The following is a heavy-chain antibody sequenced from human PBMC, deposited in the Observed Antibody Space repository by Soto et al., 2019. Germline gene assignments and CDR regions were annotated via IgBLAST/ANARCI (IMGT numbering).Heavy chain of an antibody. CDR1: GYNFTNYW. CDR2: IYPGDSDT. CDR3: ARPGADYSTTSCYQW. D-gene: IGHD2-2*01. V-gene: IGHV5-51*01. Sequence: LGESLKISCKGSGYNFTNYWIGWVRQMPGKGLEWMGIIYPGDSDTRYSPSFQGQVTISADKSISTAYLQWTSLKASDTAMYYCARPGADYSTTSCYQWWGHGTLVTVSS. J-gene: IGHJ4*01.